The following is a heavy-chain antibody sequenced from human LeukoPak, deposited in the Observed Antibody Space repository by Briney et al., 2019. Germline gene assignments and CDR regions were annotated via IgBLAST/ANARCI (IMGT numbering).Heavy chain of an antibody. Sequence: GGSLRLSCAASGFTFSSYSMNWVRQAPGKGLEWVSSISSSTTYIYYADSVKGRFTISRDSFKNTLYLQMNSLRPEDTAVYYCAKEGDYYGSGSYRDGFDIWGQGTRATVSS. CDR2: ISSSTTYI. CDR3: AKEGDYYGSGSYRDGFDI. D-gene: IGHD3-10*01. V-gene: IGHV3-21*01. CDR1: GFTFSSYS. J-gene: IGHJ3*02.